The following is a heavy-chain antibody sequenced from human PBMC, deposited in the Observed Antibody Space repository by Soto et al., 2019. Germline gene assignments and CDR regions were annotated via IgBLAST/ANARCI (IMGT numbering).Heavy chain of an antibody. V-gene: IGHV4-30-2*01. CDR3: ARDQIEGHWFDP. CDR2: IYHSGST. CDR1: GGSISSGGYS. Sequence: QLQLQESGSGLVRPSQTLSLTCAVSGGSISSGGYSWNWIRQPPGKGLEWIGYIYHSGSTLYNPSLQSRVNLSVDKSKNQFSLKLTSVTAEDTAVYYCARDQIEGHWFDPWGQGTLVTVSS. J-gene: IGHJ5*02.